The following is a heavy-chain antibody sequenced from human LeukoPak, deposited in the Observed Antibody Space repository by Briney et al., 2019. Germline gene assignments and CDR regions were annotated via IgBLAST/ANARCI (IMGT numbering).Heavy chain of an antibody. D-gene: IGHD5-24*01. CDR1: GFTFSSYG. J-gene: IGHJ3*02. Sequence: AGTLTLYCAASGFTFSSYGRHWLRQAPGKGLKWVAVIWYDGSNNYYAKSVRGGFTIYRDNSKNTLYLQRNRRRAEDTAVYYCARDSERLQKAFDIWGQGTMVTVSS. CDR3: ARDSERLQKAFDI. V-gene: IGHV3-33*01. CDR2: IWYDGSNN.